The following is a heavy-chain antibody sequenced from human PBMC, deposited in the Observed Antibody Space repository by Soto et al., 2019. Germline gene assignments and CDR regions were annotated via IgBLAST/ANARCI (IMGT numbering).Heavy chain of an antibody. CDR1: GFTFSSYA. D-gene: IGHD2-15*01. CDR3: AKDRAGRYCSGGSCYPRLDFDY. V-gene: IGHV3-23*01. J-gene: IGHJ4*02. Sequence: EVQLLESGGGLVQPGGSLRLSCAASGFTFSSYAMSWVRQAPGKGLEWVSAISGSGGSTYYADSVKGRFTISRDNSKNTLYRQMNSLRAEDTAVYYCAKDRAGRYCSGGSCYPRLDFDYWGQGTLVTVSS. CDR2: ISGSGGST.